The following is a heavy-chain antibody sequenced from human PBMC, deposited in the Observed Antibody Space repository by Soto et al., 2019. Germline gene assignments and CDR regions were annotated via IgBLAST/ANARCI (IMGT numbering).Heavy chain of an antibody. CDR1: GGSISSGGYY. CDR2: IYYSGST. V-gene: IGHV4-31*03. J-gene: IGHJ6*02. Sequence: SETLSLTCTVSGGSISSGGYYWSWIRQHPGKGLEWIGYIYYSGSTYYNPSLKSRVTISVDTSKNQFSLKLSSVTAADTAVYYCARGLKMYCSGGSCYDYYGMDVWGQGTTVTVSS. CDR3: ARGLKMYCSGGSCYDYYGMDV. D-gene: IGHD2-15*01.